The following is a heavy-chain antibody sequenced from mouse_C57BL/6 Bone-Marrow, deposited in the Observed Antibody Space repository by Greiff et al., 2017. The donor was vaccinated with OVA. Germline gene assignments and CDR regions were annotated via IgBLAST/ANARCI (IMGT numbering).Heavy chain of an antibody. V-gene: IGHV1-63*01. CDR1: GYTFTNYW. J-gene: IGHJ2*01. CDR3: ASGVYYFDY. Sequence: QVHVKQSGAELVRPGTSVKMSCKASGYTFTNYWIGWAKQRPGHGLEWIGDIYPGGGYTNYNEKFKGKATLTADKSSSTAYMQFSSLTSEDSAIYYCASGVYYFDYWGQGTTLTVSS. CDR2: IYPGGGYT.